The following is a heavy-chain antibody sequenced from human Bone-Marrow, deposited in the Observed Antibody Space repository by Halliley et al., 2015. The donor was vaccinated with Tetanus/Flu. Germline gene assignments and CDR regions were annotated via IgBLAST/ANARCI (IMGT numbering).Heavy chain of an antibody. V-gene: IGHV3-7*03. J-gene: IGHJ4*02. D-gene: IGHD1-26*01. Sequence: SLRLSCGASGFTFSNYWMTWFRQAPGKGLEWVGNIKQNGTETNYAASVEGRFTISRDNADNSLFLQMNNLGPEDTGVYYCARGYLLWGRGTLVTVST. CDR1: GFTFSNYW. CDR2: IKQNGTET. CDR3: ARGYLL.